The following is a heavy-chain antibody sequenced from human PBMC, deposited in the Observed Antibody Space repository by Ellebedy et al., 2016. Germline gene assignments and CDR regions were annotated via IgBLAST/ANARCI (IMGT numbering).Heavy chain of an antibody. D-gene: IGHD3-10*01. V-gene: IGHV1-18*01. CDR1: DYTFPSYG. CDR3: AVGDRPYRGVYSYHGMDV. Sequence: ASVKVSCXGSDYTFPSYGISWVRQAPGQGLEWMGWISTYNGNTDYAQNLQGRVSLTTDTSTSTAYIELRSLRPDDTAIYYCAVGDRPYRGVYSYHGMDVWGRGTAVTVSS. J-gene: IGHJ6*02. CDR2: ISTYNGNT.